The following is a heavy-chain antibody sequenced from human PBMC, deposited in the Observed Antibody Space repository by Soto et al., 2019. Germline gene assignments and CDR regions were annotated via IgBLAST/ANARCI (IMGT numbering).Heavy chain of an antibody. J-gene: IGHJ4*02. CDR1: GFTFSSYG. V-gene: IGHV3-33*01. D-gene: IGHD6-13*01. CDR3: ARDPGWSSSWVYFDY. CDR2: IWYDGTNK. Sequence: QVQLVESGGGVVQPGRSLRLSCAASGFTFSSYGMHWVRQAPGKGLEWVAGIWYDGTNKHYADSVKGRFTISRDKSKWYLQMNSMRAEDTAVYFCARDPGWSSSWVYFDYWGQGTLVTVSS.